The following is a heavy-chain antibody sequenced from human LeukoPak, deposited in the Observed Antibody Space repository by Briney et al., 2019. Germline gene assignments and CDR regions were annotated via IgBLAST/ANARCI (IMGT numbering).Heavy chain of an antibody. CDR1: GYTFTSYG. CDR3: ARDLVPAAIRGWGLFDY. J-gene: IGHJ4*02. Sequence: EASVKVSCKASGYTFTSYGISWVRQAPGQRLEWMGWINAGNGNTKYSQKFQGRVTITADESTSTAYMELSSLRSEDTAVYYCARDLVPAAIRGWGLFDYWGQGTLVTVSS. D-gene: IGHD2-2*02. V-gene: IGHV1-18*01. CDR2: INAGNGNT.